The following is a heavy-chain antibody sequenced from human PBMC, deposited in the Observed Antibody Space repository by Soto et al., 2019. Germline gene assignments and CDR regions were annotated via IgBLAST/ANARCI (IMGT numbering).Heavy chain of an antibody. V-gene: IGHV2-5*01. J-gene: IGHJ4*02. CDR2: IYWNDDK. CDR3: EHFPLGAAHDS. D-gene: IGHD3-16*01. Sequence: SGPTLVNPTQTLTLTCSVSGFSLSARGVGVGWIRQPPGKALEWLAIIYWNDDKLYSPSLKSRLTITKDTAENQVVLTMTNMDPVDTATYFCEHFPLGAAHDSWGQGTVVPGSS. CDR1: GFSLSARGVG.